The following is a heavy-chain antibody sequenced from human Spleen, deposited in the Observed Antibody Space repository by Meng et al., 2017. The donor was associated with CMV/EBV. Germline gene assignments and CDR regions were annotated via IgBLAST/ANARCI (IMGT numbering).Heavy chain of an antibody. J-gene: IGHJ5*02. CDR3: ARGHDFWSGYCSS. CDR2: INPNSGGT. Sequence: ASVKVSCKASGYTFTGYYMHWVRQAPGQGLEWMGWINPNSGGTNYAQKLQGRVTMTRDTSISTAYMELSRLRSDDTAVYYCARGHDFWSGYCSSWGQGTLVTVSS. D-gene: IGHD3-3*01. V-gene: IGHV1-2*02. CDR1: GYTFTGYY.